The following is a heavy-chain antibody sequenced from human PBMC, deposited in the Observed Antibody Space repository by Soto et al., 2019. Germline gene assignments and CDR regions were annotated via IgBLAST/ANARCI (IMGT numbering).Heavy chain of an antibody. D-gene: IGHD6-19*01. V-gene: IGHV4-59*01. CDR2: IYYSGST. CDR1: GGSISSYY. Sequence: SETLSLTCTVSGGSISSYYWSWIRQPPGKGLEWIGYIYYSGSTNYNPSLKSRVTISVDTSKNQFSLKLSSVTAADTAVYYCASSSSGWKWDYWGQGTLVTVSS. J-gene: IGHJ4*02. CDR3: ASSSSGWKWDY.